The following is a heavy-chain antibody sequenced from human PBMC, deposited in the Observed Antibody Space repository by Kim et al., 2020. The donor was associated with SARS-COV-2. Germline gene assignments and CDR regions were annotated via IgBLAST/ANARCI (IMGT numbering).Heavy chain of an antibody. J-gene: IGHJ4*02. Sequence: GGSLRLSCAASGFTFSAYAMMWVRQTPGKGLKWVSSIGGTVPNTYYTDSVKGRFTISRDNSKNTVYLQMNSLRADDTAMYYCARGVRGRFIDFWGQGSLVTVSS. CDR1: GFTFSAYA. CDR2: IGGTVPNT. CDR3: ARGVRGRFIDF. D-gene: IGHD3-3*01. V-gene: IGHV3-23*01.